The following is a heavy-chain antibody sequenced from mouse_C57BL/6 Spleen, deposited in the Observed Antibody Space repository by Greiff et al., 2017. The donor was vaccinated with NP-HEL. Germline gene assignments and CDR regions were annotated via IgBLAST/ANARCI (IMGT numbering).Heavy chain of an antibody. CDR3: ARSPYYYCSSYAMDY. D-gene: IGHD1-1*01. CDR1: GYAFSSSW. V-gene: IGHV1-82*01. Sequence: VQLQQSGPELVKPGASVKISCKASGYAFSSSWMNWVKQRPGKGLEWIGRIYPGDGDTNYNGKFKGKATLTADKSSSTAYMQLSSLTSDDSAVYFCARSPYYYCSSYAMDYWGQGTSVTVSS. CDR2: IYPGDGDT. J-gene: IGHJ4*01.